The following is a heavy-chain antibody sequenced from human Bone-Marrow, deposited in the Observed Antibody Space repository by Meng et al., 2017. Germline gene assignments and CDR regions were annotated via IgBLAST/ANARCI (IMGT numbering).Heavy chain of an antibody. Sequence: SVKVSCKASGFTFTSSAVQWVRQARGQRLEWIGWIVVGSGNTNYAQKFQERVTITRDMSTSTAYMELSSLRSEDTAVYYCARAYCSSTSCYGGWFDPWGQGTLVTVSS. D-gene: IGHD2-2*01. J-gene: IGHJ5*02. CDR3: ARAYCSSTSCYGGWFDP. V-gene: IGHV1-58*01. CDR2: IVVGSGNT. CDR1: GFTFTSSA.